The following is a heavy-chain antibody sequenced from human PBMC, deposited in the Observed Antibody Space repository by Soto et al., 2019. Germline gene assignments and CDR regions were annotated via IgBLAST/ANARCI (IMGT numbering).Heavy chain of an antibody. Sequence: QVQLVQSGAEVKKPGSSVKVSCKASGGTFSSYTISWLRQAPGQGLEWMGRIIPLLGIANYAQKFQGRVTITADKSTSTAYMELSSLRSEDTAVYYCARGSPYSGSYLGYWGQGTLVTVSS. J-gene: IGHJ4*02. D-gene: IGHD1-26*01. CDR3: ARGSPYSGSYLGY. CDR2: IIPLLGIA. V-gene: IGHV1-69*02. CDR1: GGTFSSYT.